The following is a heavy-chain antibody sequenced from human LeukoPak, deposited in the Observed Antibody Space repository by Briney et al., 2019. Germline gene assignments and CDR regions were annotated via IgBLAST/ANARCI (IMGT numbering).Heavy chain of an antibody. CDR2: ISGSGGST. CDR1: GFTFSSYA. Sequence: GSLRLSCAASGFTFSSYAMSWVRQAPGKGLEWVSAISGSGGSTYYADSVKGRFTISRDNSKNTLYLQMNSLRAEDTAVYYCAKAGGGYDYFDYWGQGTLVTVSS. CDR3: AKAGGGYDYFDY. J-gene: IGHJ4*02. V-gene: IGHV3-23*01. D-gene: IGHD5-12*01.